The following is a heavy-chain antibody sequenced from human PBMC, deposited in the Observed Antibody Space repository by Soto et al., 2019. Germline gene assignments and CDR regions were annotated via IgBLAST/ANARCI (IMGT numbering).Heavy chain of an antibody. Sequence: PGGSLRLSCAASGFSFSTFEMSWVRQAPGRGLEWVSSISDDGSRTYYADAVKGRFTISRDNSKHTLYLQMNSLTAEDTAVYACVKGGWLDFWGQGTLVTVSS. CDR1: GFSFSTFE. CDR3: VKGGWLDF. D-gene: IGHD3-16*01. CDR2: ISDDGSRT. V-gene: IGHV3-23*01. J-gene: IGHJ5*01.